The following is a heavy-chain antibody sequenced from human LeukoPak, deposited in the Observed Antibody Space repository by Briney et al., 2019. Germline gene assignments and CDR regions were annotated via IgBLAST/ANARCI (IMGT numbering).Heavy chain of an antibody. CDR3: ARLSCSDTICPTLPYNHFDP. CDR2: VYYSGAT. J-gene: IGHJ5*02. CDR1: GGSISSRGFF. D-gene: IGHD2-15*01. Sequence: SETLPLTCTVSGGSISSRGFFWGWIPQPPGKGPEWIWRVYYSGATYYNSPLKSRVTISVDTSKNHFSLKLSSVTAADTAVYYCARLSCSDTICPTLPYNHFDPWGQGTLVTVSS. V-gene: IGHV4-39*01.